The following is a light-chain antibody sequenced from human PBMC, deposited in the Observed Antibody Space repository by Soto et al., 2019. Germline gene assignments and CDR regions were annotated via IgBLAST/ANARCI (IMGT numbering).Light chain of an antibody. CDR2: AAS. CDR3: HQSDNTPLT. CDR1: QSISNY. V-gene: IGKV1-39*01. J-gene: IGKJ4*01. Sequence: DIQMTQSPSSLSASVGDRVTITCRASQSISNYLNWYQQKPGKAPKLLIYAASSLQSGVPSRFSGSGSGTDFTLTISSLQPEDFATYYCHQSDNTPLTFGGGTKVKIK.